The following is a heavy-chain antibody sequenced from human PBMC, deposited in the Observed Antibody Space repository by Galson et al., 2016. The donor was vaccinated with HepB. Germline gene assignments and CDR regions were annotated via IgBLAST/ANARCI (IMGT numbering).Heavy chain of an antibody. D-gene: IGHD3-10*01. J-gene: IGHJ4*02. Sequence: LRLSCAASGFTVSNNYMRWVRQAPGKGLEWVSLIYSGGSTYYADSVKGRFTISRDSSKNTLYLQMNSLRAEDTAVYYCAARYGEFLMVFDYWGQGTLVTVSS. V-gene: IGHV3-66*01. CDR2: IYSGGST. CDR3: AARYGEFLMVFDY. CDR1: GFTVSNNY.